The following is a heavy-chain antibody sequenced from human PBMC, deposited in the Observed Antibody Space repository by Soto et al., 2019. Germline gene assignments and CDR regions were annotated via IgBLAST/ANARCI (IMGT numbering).Heavy chain of an antibody. D-gene: IGHD3-3*01. CDR3: ARGQPSGTDAFDI. CDR2: IGTAGDT. V-gene: IGHV3-13*01. Sequence: EVQLVESGGGLVQPGGSLRLSCAASGFTFSSYDMHWVRQATGKGLEWVSAIGTAGDTYYPGSVKGRFTISRENAKNSLYLQMNCLRAEDTAVYYGARGQPSGTDAFDIWGQGTMVTVSS. J-gene: IGHJ3*02. CDR1: GFTFSSYD.